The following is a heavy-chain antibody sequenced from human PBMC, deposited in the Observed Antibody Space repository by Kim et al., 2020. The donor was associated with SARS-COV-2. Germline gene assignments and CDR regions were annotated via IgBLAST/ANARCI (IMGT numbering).Heavy chain of an antibody. CDR3: ARGGRVDIVATIGSVPVYFDY. CDR2: INHSGST. J-gene: IGHJ4*02. CDR1: GGSFSGYY. V-gene: IGHV4-34*01. Sequence: SETLSLTCAVYGGSFSGYYWSWIRQPPGKGLEWIGEINHSGSTNYNPSLKSRVTISVDTSKNQFSLKLSSVTAADTAVYYCARGGRVDIVATIGSVPVYFDYWGQGTLVSVSS. D-gene: IGHD5-12*01.